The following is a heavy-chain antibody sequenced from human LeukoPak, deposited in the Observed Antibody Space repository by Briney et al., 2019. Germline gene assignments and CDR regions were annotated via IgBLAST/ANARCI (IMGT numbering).Heavy chain of an antibody. Sequence: GRSLRLSCAASGFTLSSYGMHWVRQAPGKGLEWVAVIWYDGSNKYYADSVKGRFTISRDNSKNTLYLQMNSLRAEDTAVYYCARGRAAGAFDYWGQGTLVTVSS. CDR1: GFTLSSYG. J-gene: IGHJ4*02. CDR3: ARGRAAGAFDY. CDR2: IWYDGSNK. V-gene: IGHV3-33*01. D-gene: IGHD6-13*01.